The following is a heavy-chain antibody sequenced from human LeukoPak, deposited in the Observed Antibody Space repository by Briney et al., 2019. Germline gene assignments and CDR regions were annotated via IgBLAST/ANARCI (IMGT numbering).Heavy chain of an antibody. D-gene: IGHD6-19*01. CDR3: ASESIAVAGTSDYYYYYGMDV. CDR1: GYTFTSYG. Sequence: ASVKVSCKASGYTFTSYGISWVRQAPGQGLEWMGWISAYNGNTNYAQKFQGRVTMTRDTSISTAYMELSRLRSDDTAVYYCASESIAVAGTSDYYYYYGMDVWGQGTTVTVSS. CDR2: ISAYNGNT. V-gene: IGHV1-18*01. J-gene: IGHJ6*02.